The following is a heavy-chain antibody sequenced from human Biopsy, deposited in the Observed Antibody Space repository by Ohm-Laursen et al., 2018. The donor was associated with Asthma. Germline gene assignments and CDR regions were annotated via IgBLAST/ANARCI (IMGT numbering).Heavy chain of an antibody. J-gene: IGHJ6*02. CDR1: GYTFISYA. Sequence: SSVKVSCKASGYTFISYAIHWVRQAPGQRLEWMGGISPIFGRVNYAQKFEGRATITADLFTRTAYMELSSLRSDDTAVYYCARPDPGRPIVYYYYGMDVWGQGTTVTVYS. CDR2: ISPIFGRV. V-gene: IGHV1-69*01. CDR3: ARPDPGRPIVYYYYGMDV. D-gene: IGHD1-26*01.